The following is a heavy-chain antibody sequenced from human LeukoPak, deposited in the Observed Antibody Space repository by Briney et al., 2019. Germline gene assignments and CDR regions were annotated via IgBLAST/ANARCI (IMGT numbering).Heavy chain of an antibody. Sequence: GGSLRLSCAGPGFTLSTYTMSWVRQAPGKGLEWVAVISYDGSNKYYADSVKDRFTISRDNSKNTLYLQMNSLRAEDTAVYYCAKDSFYGDYDPDYYYYYGMDVWGQGTTVTVSS. CDR1: GFTLSTYT. CDR2: ISYDGSNK. CDR3: AKDSFYGDYDPDYYYYYGMDV. V-gene: IGHV3-30*18. D-gene: IGHD4-17*01. J-gene: IGHJ6*02.